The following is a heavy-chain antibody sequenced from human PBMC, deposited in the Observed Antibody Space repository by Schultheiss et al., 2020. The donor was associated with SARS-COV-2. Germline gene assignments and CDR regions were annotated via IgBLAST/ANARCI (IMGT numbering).Heavy chain of an antibody. CDR2: IDWDDAK. D-gene: IGHD2-15*01. V-gene: IGHV2-70*04. CDR3: AREYCSGGSGYSGEC. Sequence: SGPTLVKPTQTLTLTCTFSGFSLSTSGMRVSWIRQPPGKALEWLARIDWDDAKFYSTSLKTRLTISKDTSKNQVVLTMTNIDPVDTATYYCAREYCSGGSGYSGECWGQGTLVTVSS. CDR1: GFSLSTSGMR. J-gene: IGHJ4*02.